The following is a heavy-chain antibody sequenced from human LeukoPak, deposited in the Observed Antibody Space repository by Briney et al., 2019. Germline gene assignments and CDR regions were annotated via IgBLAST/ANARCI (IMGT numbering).Heavy chain of an antibody. CDR2: ISSYHGDT. Sequence: PGASVKVSCKASGYTFTSHGFTWVRQAPGQGPQWMGWISSYHGDTSYGQSLQDRVTLTRDTSTRTVYLELRSLRSDDTAIYYCARDSGGATTGPDYWGQGVLVTVSS. J-gene: IGHJ4*02. CDR1: GYTFTSHG. V-gene: IGHV1-18*04. CDR3: ARDSGGATTGPDY. D-gene: IGHD1-26*01.